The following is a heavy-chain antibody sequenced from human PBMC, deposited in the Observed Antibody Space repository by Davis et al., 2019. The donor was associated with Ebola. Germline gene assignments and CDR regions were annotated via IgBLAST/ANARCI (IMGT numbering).Heavy chain of an antibody. V-gene: IGHV1-2*04. D-gene: IGHD2-15*01. CDR2: INPNSGGT. CDR3: ARGGIVVVVAAIDGMDV. CDR1: GYTFAGYY. J-gene: IGHJ6*02. Sequence: ASVKVSCKASGYTFAGYYMHWVRQAPGQGLEWMGWINPNSGGTNYAQKFQGWVTMTRDTSISTAYMELSRLRSDDTAVYYCARGGIVVVVAAIDGMDVWGQGTTVTVSS.